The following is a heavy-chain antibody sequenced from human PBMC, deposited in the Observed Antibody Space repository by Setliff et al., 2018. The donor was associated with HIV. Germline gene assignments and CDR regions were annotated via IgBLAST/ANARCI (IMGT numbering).Heavy chain of an antibody. D-gene: IGHD3-10*01. CDR1: GYTFTTYS. V-gene: IGHV1-3*01. Sequence: PSVKVSCKASGYTFTTYSMHWVRQAPGQSLEWLGWIHVGKSDTKYSQNFQGRIAISTDTSANTAYMELSSLRSDDTAVYFCARGALLAVFDFDHWGQGTQVTVSS. CDR2: IHVGKSDT. J-gene: IGHJ4*02. CDR3: ARGALLAVFDFDH.